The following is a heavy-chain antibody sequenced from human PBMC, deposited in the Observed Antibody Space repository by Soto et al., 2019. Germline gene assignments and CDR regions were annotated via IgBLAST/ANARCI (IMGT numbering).Heavy chain of an antibody. D-gene: IGHD6-6*01. V-gene: IGHV3-23*01. CDR2: ISGSGGST. CDR3: ASSLTPGSYYYYYYYMDV. Sequence: GGFLRLSCAASGFTFSSYAMSWVRQAPGKGLEWVSAISGSGGSTYYADSVKGRFTISRDNSKNTLYLQMNSLRAEDTAVYYCASSLTPGSYYYYYYYMDVWGKGTTVPVSS. J-gene: IGHJ6*03. CDR1: GFTFSSYA.